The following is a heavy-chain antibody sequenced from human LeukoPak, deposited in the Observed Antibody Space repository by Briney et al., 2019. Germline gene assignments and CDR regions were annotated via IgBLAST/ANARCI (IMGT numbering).Heavy chain of an antibody. J-gene: IGHJ5*02. CDR3: ASLRVDILTGYPNWFDP. D-gene: IGHD3-9*01. CDR2: ISSSSSTI. V-gene: IGHV3-48*01. Sequence: GGSLRLSCAASGFTFSSYSMNWVRQAPGKGLEWVSYISSSSSTIYYADSVKGRFTISRDNAKNSLYLQMNSLRAEDTAVYYCASLRVDILTGYPNWFDPWGQGTLVTVSS. CDR1: GFTFSSYS.